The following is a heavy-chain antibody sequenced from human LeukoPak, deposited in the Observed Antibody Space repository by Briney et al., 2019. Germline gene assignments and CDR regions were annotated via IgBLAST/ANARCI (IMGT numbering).Heavy chain of an antibody. CDR1: GFPFSSYW. Sequence: GGSLRLSCVASGFPFSSYWMTWVRQAPGKGLEWVANIKQDGSKKSYVDSVKGRFTISRDNAKNSLYLQMNSLRAEDTAVYYCARAKGVSTGYRPTDYWGQGTLVTVSS. CDR3: ARAKGVSTGYRPTDY. J-gene: IGHJ4*02. D-gene: IGHD3-22*01. CDR2: IKQDGSKK. V-gene: IGHV3-7*01.